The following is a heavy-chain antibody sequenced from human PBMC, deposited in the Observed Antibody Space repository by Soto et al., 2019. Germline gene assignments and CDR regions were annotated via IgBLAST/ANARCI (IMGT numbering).Heavy chain of an antibody. CDR3: ARQGRVTAARNYYYYGMDV. D-gene: IGHD2-2*01. CDR1: GGTFSSYA. CDR2: IIPIFGTA. V-gene: IGHV1-69*01. Sequence: QVQLVQSGAEVKKPGSSVKVSCKASGGTFSSYAISWVRQAPGQGLEWMGGIIPIFGTANYAQKFQGRVTITADESTSTAYMELSSLRSEDTAVYYCARQGRVTAARNYYYYGMDVWGQGTTVTVSS. J-gene: IGHJ6*02.